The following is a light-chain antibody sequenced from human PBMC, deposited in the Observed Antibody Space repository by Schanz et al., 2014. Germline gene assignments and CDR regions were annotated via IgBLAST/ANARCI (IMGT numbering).Light chain of an antibody. CDR3: SSYAGTNTAYV. CDR1: SSDVGGYKY. CDR2: EVS. V-gene: IGLV2-8*01. Sequence: QSVLTQPASVSGSPGQSITISCTGTSSDVGGYKYVFWYQQHPGKAPKLMIYEVSKRPSGVPDRFSGSKSGNTASLTVSGLQAEDEADYYCSSYAGTNTAYVFGTGTKLTVL. J-gene: IGLJ1*01.